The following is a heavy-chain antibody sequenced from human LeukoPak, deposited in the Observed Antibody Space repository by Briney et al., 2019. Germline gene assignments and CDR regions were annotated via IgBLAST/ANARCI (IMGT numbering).Heavy chain of an antibody. J-gene: IGHJ3*02. V-gene: IGHV4-59*01. CDR1: GGSISSYY. CDR3: ARRYSSGWYLGLNAFDI. D-gene: IGHD6-19*01. CDR2: IYYSGST. Sequence: SETLSLTCTVSGGSISSYYWSWIRQPPGKGLEWIGYIYYSGSTNYNPSLKSRVTISVDTSKNQFSLKLSSVTAADTAVYYCARRYSSGWYLGLNAFDIWGQGTMVTVSS.